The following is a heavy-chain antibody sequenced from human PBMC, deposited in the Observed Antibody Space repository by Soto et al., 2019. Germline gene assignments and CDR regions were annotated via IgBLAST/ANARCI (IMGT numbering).Heavy chain of an antibody. J-gene: IGHJ4*02. Sequence: EILSLSCTVAGGCMSGSNYYWGWIRQPPGKGLEWIGSIYYSGVTNYNPSLKSRVTVSVDTSKNQFSLKLASVTAADTAVYYCVRLGYTSGWFGYYFDFWGQGALVTASS. CDR3: VRLGYTSGWFGYYFDF. D-gene: IGHD6-19*01. V-gene: IGHV4-39*01. CDR1: GGCMSGSNYY. CDR2: IYYSGVT.